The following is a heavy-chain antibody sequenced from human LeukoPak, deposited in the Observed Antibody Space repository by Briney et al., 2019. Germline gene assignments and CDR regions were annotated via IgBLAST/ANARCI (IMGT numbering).Heavy chain of an antibody. CDR3: ARETGNWKIAYFDY. CDR2: IYHSGNT. D-gene: IGHD1-1*01. V-gene: IGHV4-38-2*02. CDR1: GYSISSVYY. J-gene: IGHJ4*02. Sequence: SETLSLTCTVSGYSISSVYYWGWIRQPPGRGLEWIGSIYHSGNTYYNPSLKSRVTMSVDTSKNQFSLKLSSVTAADTAVYYCARETGNWKIAYFDYWGQGTLVTVSS.